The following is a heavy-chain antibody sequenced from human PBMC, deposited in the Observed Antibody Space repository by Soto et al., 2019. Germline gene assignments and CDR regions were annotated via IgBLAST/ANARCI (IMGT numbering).Heavy chain of an antibody. D-gene: IGHD3-10*01. CDR1: GGTFNSYT. CDR3: ARGGGSGLLAGVS. J-gene: IGHJ5*02. V-gene: IGHV1-69*02. CDR2: IIPVFGIP. Sequence: QVQLVQSGAEVKKPGSSVKVSCKASGGTFNSYTISWVRQAPGQGLEWMGRIIPVFGIPNYAQKFQGRVTITADKSTRTAYMGLSGLRSEDTAVYYCARGGGSGLLAGVSWGQGTLVTVSS.